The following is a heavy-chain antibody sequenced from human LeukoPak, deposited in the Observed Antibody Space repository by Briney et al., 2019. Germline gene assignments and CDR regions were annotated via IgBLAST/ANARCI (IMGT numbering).Heavy chain of an antibody. CDR1: GYTFTGYY. CDR2: INPNSGGT. Sequence: ASVKVSCKASGYTFTGYYMHWVRQAPGQGLEWMGWINPNSGGTNYAQKFQGRVTMTRDTSISTAYMELSRLRSDDTAVYNCAREFIHYDILTGYYRKDDAFDIWGQGTMATVSS. CDR3: AREFIHYDILTGYYRKDDAFDI. J-gene: IGHJ3*02. V-gene: IGHV1-2*02. D-gene: IGHD3-9*01.